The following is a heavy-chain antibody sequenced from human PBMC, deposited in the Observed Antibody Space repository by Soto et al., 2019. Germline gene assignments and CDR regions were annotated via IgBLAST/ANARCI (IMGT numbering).Heavy chain of an antibody. CDR1: GFTFSSYS. J-gene: IGHJ6*02. D-gene: IGHD2-21*02. Sequence: SGGSLRLSCAASGFTFSSYSMNWVRQAPGKGLEWVGRIKSKTDGGTTDYAAPVKGRFTISRDDSKNTLYLQMNSLKTEDTSVYYCTTYPYYCGGDCYQGSYYYYGMDVWGQGTTVTVSS. CDR2: IKSKTDGGTT. V-gene: IGHV3-15*07. CDR3: TTYPYYCGGDCYQGSYYYYGMDV.